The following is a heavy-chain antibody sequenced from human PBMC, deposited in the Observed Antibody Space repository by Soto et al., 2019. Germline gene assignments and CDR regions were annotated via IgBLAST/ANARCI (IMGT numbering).Heavy chain of an antibody. CDR3: AKQRADYGSGADTFYFDS. V-gene: IGHV3-23*01. Sequence: EVQLLESGGGLVQPGGSLRLSCTVSGVTFSNYAMNCVRQAPGKGLEWVSSLSGSGGTTYYADSVKGRFIISRDNSKNTLYLLMNSLRAEDTALYYCAKQRADYGSGADTFYFDSWGQGALVTVSS. D-gene: IGHD3-10*01. CDR2: LSGSGGTT. CDR1: GVTFSNYA. J-gene: IGHJ4*02.